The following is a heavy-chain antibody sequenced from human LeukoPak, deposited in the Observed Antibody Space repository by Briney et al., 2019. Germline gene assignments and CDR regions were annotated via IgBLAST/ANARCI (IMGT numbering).Heavy chain of an antibody. CDR1: GGSISSSSYY. CDR3: ARWSMLDNWFDP. CDR2: IYYSGST. Sequence: PSETLSLTCTVSGGSISSSSYYWGWIRQPPGKGLEWIGSIYYSGSTYYNPSLKSRVTISVDTSKNQFSLKLSSVTAADTAIYYCARWSMLDNWFDPWGQGTLVTVSS. J-gene: IGHJ5*02. D-gene: IGHD2-8*01. V-gene: IGHV4-39*01.